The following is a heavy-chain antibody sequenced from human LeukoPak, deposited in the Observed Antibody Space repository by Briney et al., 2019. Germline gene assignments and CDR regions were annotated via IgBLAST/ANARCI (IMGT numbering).Heavy chain of an antibody. J-gene: IGHJ4*02. CDR1: GFSFSSSV. CDR2: MANAESNE. D-gene: IGHD6-25*01. CDR3: ARARSSGWHVFDY. Sequence: GGSLTLSCVASGFSFSSSVIHWVRHPPGKGLEWVSRMANAESNEYYPDSVQGRFTISRDNSKNTLYLPMSSLRVEDTAVYECARARSSGWHVFDYWGQGTLVTVSS. V-gene: IGHV3-30*03.